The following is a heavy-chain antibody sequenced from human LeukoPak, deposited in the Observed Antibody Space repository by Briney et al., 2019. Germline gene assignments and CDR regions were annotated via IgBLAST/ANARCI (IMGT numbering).Heavy chain of an antibody. CDR3: ARDPASSGSYYDY. Sequence: ASVEVSCKASGYTFTGYFMHWVRQAPGQGLEWMGWINPNNGGTTYAQRFQGRVTMTTDTSATTAYMELSRLRSDDTAVYYCARDPASSGSYYDYWGQGTLVSVSS. CDR1: GYTFTGYF. V-gene: IGHV1-2*02. J-gene: IGHJ4*02. CDR2: INPNNGGT. D-gene: IGHD1-26*01.